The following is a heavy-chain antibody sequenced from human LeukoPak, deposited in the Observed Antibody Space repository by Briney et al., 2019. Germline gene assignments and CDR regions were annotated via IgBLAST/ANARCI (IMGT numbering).Heavy chain of an antibody. D-gene: IGHD3-10*01. J-gene: IGHJ4*02. CDR3: ARDAFASGSYNPFDN. CDR2: INQGGSEK. V-gene: IGHV3-7*01. CDR1: GFTFSNHA. Sequence: PGGSLRLSCAASGFTFSNHAMSWVRQAPGKGLEWVANINQGGSEKFYVDSVKGRFTISRDNAKNSLYLQMNSLRAEDTAVYYCARDAFASGSYNPFDNWGQGTLVTVSS.